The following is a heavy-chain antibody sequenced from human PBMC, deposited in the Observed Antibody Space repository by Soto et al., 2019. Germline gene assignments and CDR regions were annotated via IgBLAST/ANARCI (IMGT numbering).Heavy chain of an antibody. J-gene: IGHJ3*02. CDR3: AREGYCSGGSCSVLGAFDI. CDR1: GGTFSSYA. Sequence: GASVKVSCKASGGTFSSYAISWVRQAPGQGLEWMGGIIPIFGTANYAQKFQGRVTITADESTSTAYMELSSLRSEDTAVYYCAREGYCSGGSCSVLGAFDIWSQGTMVTVSS. CDR2: IIPIFGTA. V-gene: IGHV1-69*13. D-gene: IGHD2-15*01.